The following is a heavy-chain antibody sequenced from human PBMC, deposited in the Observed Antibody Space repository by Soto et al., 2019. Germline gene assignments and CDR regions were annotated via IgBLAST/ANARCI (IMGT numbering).Heavy chain of an antibody. CDR3: ARGFDSDI. CDR2: IKQDGSEK. V-gene: IGHV3-7*01. CDR1: GLTFRING. Sequence: EVQLVESGGGVVQPGGSRRLSWEASGLTFRINGRSWFRQAPGKGLEWVANIKQDGSEKYYGDSVKGRFTISRDNARNSLYLQMNSLRAEDTAVYYCARGFDSDIWGQGTLVTVSS. D-gene: IGHD3-22*01. J-gene: IGHJ4*02.